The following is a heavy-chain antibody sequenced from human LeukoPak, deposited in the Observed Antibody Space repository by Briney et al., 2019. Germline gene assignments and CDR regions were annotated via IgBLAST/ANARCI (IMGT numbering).Heavy chain of an antibody. J-gene: IGHJ2*01. Sequence: SSQTLSLTCTVSGGSISSGDYYWSWIRQRPGKGLEWIGYIYYSGSTYYNPSLKSIVTISVDTSKNQFSMKLSSVTAADTAVYYCARDRYGSRSYYDGYFDLWGRGTLVTVSS. CDR1: GGSISSGDYY. D-gene: IGHD3-10*01. V-gene: IGHV4-30-4*08. CDR2: IYYSGST. CDR3: ARDRYGSRSYYDGYFDL.